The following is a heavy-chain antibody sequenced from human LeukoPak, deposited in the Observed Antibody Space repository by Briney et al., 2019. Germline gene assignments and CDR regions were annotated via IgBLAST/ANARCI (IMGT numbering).Heavy chain of an antibody. CDR2: IYSGGST. V-gene: IGHV3-53*01. CDR3: TRDHYPGIARGGACNF. J-gene: IGHJ3*01. Sequence: GGSLRLSCAASGFTVSSNYMSWVRQAPGKGLEWVSVIYSGGSTYYADSGKGRFTISRDNSKNATYLEMNSMRVEDTAIYYCTRDHYPGIARGGACNFWGQGTMVTVSS. CDR1: GFTVSSNY. D-gene: IGHD2/OR15-2a*01.